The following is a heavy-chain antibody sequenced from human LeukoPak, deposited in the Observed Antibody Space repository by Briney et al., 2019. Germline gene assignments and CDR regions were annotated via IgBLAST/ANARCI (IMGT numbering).Heavy chain of an antibody. CDR3: ASGSSSSYPYYFDY. D-gene: IGHD6-6*01. Sequence: PGGSLRLSCAASGFIFSSYEMNWVRQARGKGLVWVSYISSSGSTIYYADSVKGRFTISRDNAKNSLYLQMNSLRAEDTAVYYCASGSSSSYPYYFDYWGQGTLVTVSS. V-gene: IGHV3-48*03. CDR1: GFIFSSYE. CDR2: ISSSGSTI. J-gene: IGHJ4*02.